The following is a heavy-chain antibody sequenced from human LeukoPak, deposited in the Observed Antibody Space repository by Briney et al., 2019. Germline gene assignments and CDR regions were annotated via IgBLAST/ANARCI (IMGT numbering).Heavy chain of an antibody. CDR1: GGSINYYY. D-gene: IGHD4-11*01. Sequence: SQTLSLTFAVSGGSINYYYWSWIRQPPGKGPEWVGYIFSSGSTNYNPSLKSRVTISVDTSKSQFSLTLSSVTAADTAVYYCARTTVTVSHFDYWGQGTLVTVSS. CDR2: IFSSGST. J-gene: IGHJ4*02. CDR3: ARTTVTVSHFDY. V-gene: IGHV4-59*08.